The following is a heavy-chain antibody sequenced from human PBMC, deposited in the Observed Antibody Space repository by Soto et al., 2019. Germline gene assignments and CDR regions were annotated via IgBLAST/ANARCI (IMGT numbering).Heavy chain of an antibody. CDR3: ARDSSGWYGNWFDP. Sequence: ASVKVSCKASGYTFTSYGISWVRQAPGQGLEWMGWISAYNGNTNYAQNLQGRVTMTTDTSTSTAYMELRSLRSDDTAVYYCARDSSGWYGNWFDPWGQGTLVTVSS. CDR2: ISAYNGNT. V-gene: IGHV1-18*01. CDR1: GYTFTSYG. J-gene: IGHJ5*02. D-gene: IGHD6-19*01.